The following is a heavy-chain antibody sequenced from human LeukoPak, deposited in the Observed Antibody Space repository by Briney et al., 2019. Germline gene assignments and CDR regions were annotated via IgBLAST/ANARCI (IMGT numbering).Heavy chain of an antibody. D-gene: IGHD4-17*01. V-gene: IGHV4-39*01. CDR1: GGSISSSSYY. J-gene: IGHJ3*02. CDR2: IYYSGST. CDR3: ARCRTVTYDAFDI. Sequence: SETLSLTCTVSGGSISSSSYYWGWIRQPPGKGLEWIGSIYYSGSTYYNPSLKSRVTISVDTSKNQFSLKLSSVTAADTAVYYCARCRTVTYDAFDIWGQGTMVTVSS.